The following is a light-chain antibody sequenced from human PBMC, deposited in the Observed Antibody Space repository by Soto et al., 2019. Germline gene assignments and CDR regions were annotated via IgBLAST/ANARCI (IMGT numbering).Light chain of an antibody. V-gene: IGKV3D-15*01. Sequence: EIVMTQSPATLSVSPGERATLSCRASQSVSSNFAWYQQRPAQAPRLLIYDVSTRATGVPTRFSGSGSGTEFTLTISSLQSEDFAVYYCQQYNNWLTFGGGTKVEIK. J-gene: IGKJ4*01. CDR2: DVS. CDR3: QQYNNWLT. CDR1: QSVSSN.